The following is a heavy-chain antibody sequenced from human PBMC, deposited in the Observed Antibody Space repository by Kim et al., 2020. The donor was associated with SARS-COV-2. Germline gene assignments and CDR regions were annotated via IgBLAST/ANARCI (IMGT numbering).Heavy chain of an antibody. CDR3: ARVIWGAYRYTDA. Sequence: ASLKVSCKASGYTFTNNAISWVRQAPGQGLEWMGWINTDTGNPTYAQAFTRRFVFSVDTSVTTAYLQISSLEAEDTALYYCARVIWGAYRYTDAWGHGTL. J-gene: IGHJ5*01. CDR1: GYTFTNNA. D-gene: IGHD3-16*02. CDR2: INTDTGNP. V-gene: IGHV7-4-1*02.